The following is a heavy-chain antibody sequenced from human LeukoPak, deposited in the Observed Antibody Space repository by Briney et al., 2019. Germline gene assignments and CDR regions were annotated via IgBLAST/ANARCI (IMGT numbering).Heavy chain of an antibody. J-gene: IGHJ4*02. D-gene: IGHD6-6*01. Sequence: ASVKVSCKASGYTFFTSDVSWVRQAPGQGLEWMGWISAYNGNTNYAQKLQGRVAMTTDTSTTTAYMELRSLTSDDTAVYYCATSRIAARSFDFWGQGTLVTVSS. V-gene: IGHV1-18*01. CDR2: ISAYNGNT. CDR1: GYTFFTSD. CDR3: ATSRIAARSFDF.